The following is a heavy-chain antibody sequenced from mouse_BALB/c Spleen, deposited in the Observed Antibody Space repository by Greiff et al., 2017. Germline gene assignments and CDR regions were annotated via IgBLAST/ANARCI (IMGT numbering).Heavy chain of an antibody. D-gene: IGHD1-1*01. CDR1: GFTFSSYG. CDR3: ARAFITTVVADY. J-gene: IGHJ2*01. CDR2: INSNGGST. Sequence: EVQLVESGGGLVQPGGSLKLSCAASGFTFSSYGMSWVRQTPDKRLELVATINSNGGSTYYPDSVKGRFTISRDNAKNTLYLQMSSLKSEDTAMYYCARAFITTVVADYWGQGTTLTVSS. V-gene: IGHV5-6-3*01.